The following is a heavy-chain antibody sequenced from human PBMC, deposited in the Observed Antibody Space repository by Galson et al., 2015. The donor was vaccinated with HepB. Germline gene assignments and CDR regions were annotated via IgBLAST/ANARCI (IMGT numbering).Heavy chain of an antibody. CDR3: ARDNDSGRSRGYYYYYGMDV. J-gene: IGHJ6*02. D-gene: IGHD3-10*01. V-gene: IGHV1-18*01. CDR2: ISAYNGNT. Sequence: SVKVSCKASGYTFTSYGISWVRQAPGQGLEWMGWISAYNGNTNYAQKLQGRVTMTTDTSTSTAYMELRSLRSDDTAVYYCARDNDSGRSRGYYYYYGMDVWGQGTTVTVSS. CDR1: GYTFTSYG.